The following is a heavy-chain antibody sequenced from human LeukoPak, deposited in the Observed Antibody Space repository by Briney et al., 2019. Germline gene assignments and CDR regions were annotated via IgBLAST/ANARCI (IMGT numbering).Heavy chain of an antibody. D-gene: IGHD7-27*01. CDR3: ARASTGDELDY. CDR2: ISYDGSNK. Sequence: PGGSLRLSCAASGFTFSSYAMHWVRQAPGKGLEWVAVISYDGSNKYYADSVKGRFTISKDNSKNTLYLQMNSLRAEDTAVYYRARASTGDELDYWGQGTLVTVSS. J-gene: IGHJ4*02. CDR1: GFTFSSYA. V-gene: IGHV3-30-3*01.